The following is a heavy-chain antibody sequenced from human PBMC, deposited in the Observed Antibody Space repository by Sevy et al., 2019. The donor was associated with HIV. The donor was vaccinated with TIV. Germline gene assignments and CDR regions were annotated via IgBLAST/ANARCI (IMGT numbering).Heavy chain of an antibody. V-gene: IGHV1-8*01. D-gene: IGHD3-22*01. CDR1: GYTFSGYD. CDR2: MNPNSGNT. CDR3: AREASGYYSYDHYGLDV. Sequence: ASVKVSCKASGYTFSGYDINWVRLSTGQGLEWMGWMNPNSGNTGYAQKFQGRVTMTRSTSISTAYMELSSLRSEDTAVYYCAREASGYYSYDHYGLDVWGQGTTVTVSS. J-gene: IGHJ6*02.